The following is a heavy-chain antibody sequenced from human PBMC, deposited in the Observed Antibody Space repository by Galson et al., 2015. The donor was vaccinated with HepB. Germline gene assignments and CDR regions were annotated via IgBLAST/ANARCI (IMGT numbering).Heavy chain of an antibody. CDR3: ARGRDGYRRFDY. CDR2: IKQDGSEK. V-gene: IGHV3-7*01. J-gene: IGHJ4*02. D-gene: IGHD5-24*01. CDR1: GFTFSNYW. Sequence: SLRLSCAASGFTFSNYWMSWVRQAPGKGLEWVANIKQDGSEKYYVDSVKGRFTISRDNAQNSLYLQMNSLRAEDTAVYYCARGRDGYRRFDYWGQGTLVTVSS.